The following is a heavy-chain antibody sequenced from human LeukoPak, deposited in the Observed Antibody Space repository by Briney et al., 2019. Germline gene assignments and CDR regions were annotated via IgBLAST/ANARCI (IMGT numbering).Heavy chain of an antibody. CDR2: INHSGST. V-gene: IGHV4-34*01. CDR1: GGSISSYY. J-gene: IGHJ4*02. D-gene: IGHD3-10*01. Sequence: SETLSFTCTVSGGSISSYYWSWIRQPPGKGLEWIGEINHSGSTNYNPSLNSRLTISLDKSKNQFSLNVSSVTAADTAIYYCARDPGTIPPYYFDYWGQGILVTVSS. CDR3: ARDPGTIPPYYFDY.